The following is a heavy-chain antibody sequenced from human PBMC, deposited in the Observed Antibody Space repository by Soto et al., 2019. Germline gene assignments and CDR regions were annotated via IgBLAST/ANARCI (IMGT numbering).Heavy chain of an antibody. V-gene: IGHV3-23*01. Sequence: PGGSLRLSCGASGVTFSSNAMRWVRQAPGEGVEWVSAISGSGGDTTYAESVRGRVTISRDNSKATLYLQMNRLRAEDTAVYYCARDAISMVRGTKNWFDPWGQGTLVTVSS. CDR3: ARDAISMVRGTKNWFDP. CDR2: ISGSGGDT. CDR1: GVTFSSNA. D-gene: IGHD3-10*01. J-gene: IGHJ5*02.